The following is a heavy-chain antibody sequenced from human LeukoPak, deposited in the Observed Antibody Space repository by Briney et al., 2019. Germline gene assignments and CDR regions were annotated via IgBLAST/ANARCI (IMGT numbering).Heavy chain of an antibody. CDR3: ARGVYPDPDYFDY. J-gene: IGHJ4*02. D-gene: IGHD5/OR15-5a*01. CDR1: GFTFSSYG. Sequence: GGSLRLSCAASGFTFSSYGMHWVRQAPGKGLEWVAVIWYDGSNKYYADSVKGRLTISRDNSKNTLYLQMNSLRAEDTAVYYCARGVYPDPDYFDYWGQGTLVTVSS. CDR2: IWYDGSNK. V-gene: IGHV3-33*01.